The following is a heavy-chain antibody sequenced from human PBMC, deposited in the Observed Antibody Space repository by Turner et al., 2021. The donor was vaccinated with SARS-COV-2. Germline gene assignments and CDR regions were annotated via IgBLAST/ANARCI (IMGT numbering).Heavy chain of an antibody. D-gene: IGHD6-6*01. Sequence: QVQLVQSGAEVKKPGASVKLSCKASGYNFTTYDIPWVRQAPGQGLEWMGIIHPSDGRTDYPQRFQGRVTMTRDTSTSTVHMELSSLISEDTAVYYCATVVGAVWGQGTLVIVSS. CDR3: ATVVGAV. CDR2: IHPSDGRT. V-gene: IGHV1-46*01. J-gene: IGHJ4*02. CDR1: GYNFTTYD.